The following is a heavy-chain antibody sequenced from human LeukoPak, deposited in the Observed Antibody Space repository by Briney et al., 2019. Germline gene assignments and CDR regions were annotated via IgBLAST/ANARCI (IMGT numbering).Heavy chain of an antibody. CDR2: INHSGST. CDR1: GGSFSGYY. D-gene: IGHD6-19*01. Sequence: SETLSLTCAVYGGSFSGYYWSWIRQPPGKGLEWIGEINHSGSTNYNPSLKSRVTISVDTSKNQFSLKLSSVTAADTAVYYCAVLPHIAVAGTFGYWGQGTLVTVSS. CDR3: AVLPHIAVAGTFGY. J-gene: IGHJ4*02. V-gene: IGHV4-34*01.